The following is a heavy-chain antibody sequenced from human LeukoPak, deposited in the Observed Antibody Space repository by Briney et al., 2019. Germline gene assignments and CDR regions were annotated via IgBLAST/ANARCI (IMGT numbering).Heavy chain of an antibody. V-gene: IGHV1-2*02. CDR1: GYTFTGYY. CDR2: INPNSGGT. J-gene: IGHJ4*02. Sequence: ASVKVSCKASGYTFTGYYMHWVRQAPGQGLEGMGWINPNSGGTNYAQKFQGRVTMTRDTSISTAYMELSRLRSDDTAVYYCARTLYIAAAPGGFDYWGQGTLVAVSS. D-gene: IGHD6-13*01. CDR3: ARTLYIAAAPGGFDY.